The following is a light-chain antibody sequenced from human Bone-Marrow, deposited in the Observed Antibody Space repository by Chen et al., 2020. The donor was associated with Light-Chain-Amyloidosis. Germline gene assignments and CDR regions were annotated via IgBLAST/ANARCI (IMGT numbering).Light chain of an antibody. V-gene: IGKV3-20*01. J-gene: IGKJ3*01. CDR1: QSVSSSY. CDR2: AAS. Sequence: EIGLTQSPGTLSLSPGERAPLSCRASQSVSSSYLAWYQQKPGQAPRLLIYAASSRATGIPDRFSGSESGTDFTLTISRLEPEDFAVYYCQQYGSSPRFTFGPGTKVDIK. CDR3: QQYGSSPRFT.